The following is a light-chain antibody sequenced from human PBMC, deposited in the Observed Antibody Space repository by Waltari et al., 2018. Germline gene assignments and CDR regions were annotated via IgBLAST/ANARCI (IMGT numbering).Light chain of an antibody. V-gene: IGLV2-14*01. CDR2: EVT. J-gene: IGLJ2*01. CDR1: NNDVGNFNF. CDR3: SSYTTSTTLKI. Sequence: QSALTQPASVSGSPGQSITISCRGTNNDVGNFNFIPWYQQHPGKAPKLLIYEVTSRPSGVSHRFSGSKSGITASLTISGLQAEDEADYYCSSYTTSTTLKIFGGGTRVTVL.